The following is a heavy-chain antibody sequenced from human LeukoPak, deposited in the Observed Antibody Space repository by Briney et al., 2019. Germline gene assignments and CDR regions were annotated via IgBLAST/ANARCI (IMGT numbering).Heavy chain of an antibody. D-gene: IGHD2-2*01. Sequence: PGGSLRLPCVASGFTFSDYSMHWVRQAPGKGLEWVAVISYDGSNKYYADSVKGRFTISRDNSKNTLYLQMNSLRAEDTAVYYCAKDPGWVLVVVPAAIDYWGQGTLVTVSS. CDR2: ISYDGSNK. CDR3: AKDPGWVLVVVPAAIDY. CDR1: GFTFSDYS. V-gene: IGHV3-30*04. J-gene: IGHJ4*02.